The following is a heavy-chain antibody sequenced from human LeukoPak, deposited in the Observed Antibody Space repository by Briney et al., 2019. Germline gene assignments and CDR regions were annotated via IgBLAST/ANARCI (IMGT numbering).Heavy chain of an antibody. Sequence: SVKVSCKASGFTFTSSAMQWVRQACGQRLEWIGWIVVGSGNTNYAQKFQERVTITRDMSTSTAYMELSSLRSEDTAVYYCAATPNYDFWSRYLSGMDVWGQGTTVTVSS. D-gene: IGHD3-3*01. CDR1: GFTFTSSA. J-gene: IGHJ6*02. V-gene: IGHV1-58*02. CDR2: IVVGSGNT. CDR3: AATPNYDFWSRYLSGMDV.